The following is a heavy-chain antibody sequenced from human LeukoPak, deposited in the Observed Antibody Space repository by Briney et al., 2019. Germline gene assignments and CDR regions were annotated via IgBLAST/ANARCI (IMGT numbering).Heavy chain of an antibody. J-gene: IGHJ4*02. D-gene: IGHD5-18*01. Sequence: ASVKVSCKASGYTFTGYYMHWVRQAPGQGLEWMGIINPSGGSTSYAQKSQGRVTMTRDMSTSTVYMELSSLRSEDTAVYYCARATDTAMVSHTLDYWGQGTLVTVSS. CDR3: ARATDTAMVSHTLDY. V-gene: IGHV1-46*01. CDR2: INPSGGST. CDR1: GYTFTGYY.